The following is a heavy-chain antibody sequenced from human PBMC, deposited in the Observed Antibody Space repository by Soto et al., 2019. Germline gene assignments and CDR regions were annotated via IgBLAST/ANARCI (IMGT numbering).Heavy chain of an antibody. CDR3: ARRHLAVAVSPWFDP. Sequence: QVTLKESGPVLVKPTEPLTLRCTVSGLSITDSAMGVSWLRQPPGQPLEWLAHIDSSGEKAYRTFLKSRLAISKDTSKSQIVLTRTNMDPADTATYYCARRHLAVAVSPWFDPGGQGIPVTVSA. D-gene: IGHD6-19*01. V-gene: IGHV2-26*01. CDR1: GLSITDSAMG. J-gene: IGHJ5*02. CDR2: IDSSGEK.